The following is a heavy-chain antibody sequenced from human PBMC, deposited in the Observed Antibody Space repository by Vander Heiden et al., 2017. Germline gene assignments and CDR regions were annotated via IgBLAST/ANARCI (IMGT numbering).Heavy chain of an antibody. J-gene: IGHJ4*01. V-gene: IGHV4-34*01. CDR3: AILEMEVDGSGGRCPPLDY. CDR1: GGSFSGYY. Sequence: QVQLHPWGAALLTPSETLSLTCAVHGGSFSGYYGSWIRQPPGKGLEWIWEINHSGSTNYNPSLKKRGTISVDTSKNQVSLKLRSVTAAETAVYSCAILEMEVDGSGGRCPPLDYWGHGSMITVYS. D-gene: IGHD2-15*01. CDR2: INHSGST.